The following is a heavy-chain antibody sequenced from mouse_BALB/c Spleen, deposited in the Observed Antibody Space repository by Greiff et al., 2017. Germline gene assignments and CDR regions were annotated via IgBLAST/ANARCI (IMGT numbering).Heavy chain of an antibody. CDR2: ISSGSSTI. J-gene: IGHJ2*01. D-gene: IGHD1-1*01. CDR1: GFTFSSFG. CDR3: ARGDYWDY. Sequence: EVQVVESGGGLVQPGGSRKLSCAASGFTFSSFGMHWVRQAPAKGLEWVAYISSGSSTIYYADTVKGRFTISRDNPKNTLFLQMTSLRSEDTAMYYCARGDYWDYWGQGTTLTVSS. V-gene: IGHV5-17*02.